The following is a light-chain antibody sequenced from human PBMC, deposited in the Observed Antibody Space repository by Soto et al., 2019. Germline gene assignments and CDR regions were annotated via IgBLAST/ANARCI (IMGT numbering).Light chain of an antibody. V-gene: IGLV2-14*01. CDR2: EVS. Sequence: QSVLNQPASVSGSPGQSITISCTGTSSDVGAYNFVSWYQQHPGKAPKLIFYEVSNRPPGLSDRFSGSKSGTTASLTISGLQAEDEADYFCSSYTTNKTLLFGGGTK. CDR3: SSYTTNKTLL. CDR1: SSDVGAYNF. J-gene: IGLJ2*01.